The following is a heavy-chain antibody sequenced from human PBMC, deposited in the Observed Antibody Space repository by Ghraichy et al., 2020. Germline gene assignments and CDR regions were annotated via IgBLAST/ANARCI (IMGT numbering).Heavy chain of an antibody. V-gene: IGHV3-11*06. J-gene: IGHJ4*02. D-gene: IGHD1-7*01. Sequence: GESLNISCAASGFTFSDYYMSWIRQAPGKGLEWVSYISSSSSYTNYADSVKGRFTISRDNAKNSLYLQMNSLRAEDTAVYYCARARLELPPDYWGQGTLVTVSS. CDR2: ISSSSSYT. CDR1: GFTFSDYY. CDR3: ARARLELPPDY.